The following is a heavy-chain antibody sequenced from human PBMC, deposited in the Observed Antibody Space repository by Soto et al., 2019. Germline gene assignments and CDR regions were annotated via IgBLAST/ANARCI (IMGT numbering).Heavy chain of an antibody. J-gene: IGHJ6*02. CDR3: ARDLKGIAVAGKGTGQGMDV. Sequence: GASVKVSCKASGYTFTGYYMHWVRQAPGQGLEWMGWINPNSGGTNYAQKFQGWVTMTRDTSISTAYMELSRLRSDDTAVYYCARDLKGIAVAGKGTGQGMDVWGQGTTVTVSS. CDR2: INPNSGGT. CDR1: GYTFTGYY. V-gene: IGHV1-2*04. D-gene: IGHD6-19*01.